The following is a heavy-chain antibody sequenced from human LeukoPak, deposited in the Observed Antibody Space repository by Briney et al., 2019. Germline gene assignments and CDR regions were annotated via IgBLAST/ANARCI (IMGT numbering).Heavy chain of an antibody. J-gene: IGHJ5*02. CDR3: VRDFQWSLES. D-gene: IGHD1-1*01. CDR1: GFIFSSYW. Sequence: GGSLRLSCSASGFIFSSYWMSWVRQAPGKGLEWLAYIKQDGSQKDYVDSVKGRFTISRDNAKSSLYLQLNDLRAEDTAVYYCVRDFQWSLESWGQGTPVTVSS. V-gene: IGHV3-7*01. CDR2: IKQDGSQK.